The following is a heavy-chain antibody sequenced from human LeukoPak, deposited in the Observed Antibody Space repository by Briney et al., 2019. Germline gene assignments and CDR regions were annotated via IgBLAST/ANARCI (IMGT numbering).Heavy chain of an antibody. V-gene: IGHV3-23*01. CDR3: AKGATVVWFGELSYFDY. CDR1: GFTFSSYS. CDR2: ISGSGGST. D-gene: IGHD3-10*01. Sequence: GGSLRLSCAASGFTFSSYSMNWVRQAPGKGLEWVSAISGSGGSTYYADSVKGRFTISRDNSKNTLYLQMNSLRAEDTAVYYCAKGATVVWFGELSYFDYWGQGTLVTVSS. J-gene: IGHJ4*02.